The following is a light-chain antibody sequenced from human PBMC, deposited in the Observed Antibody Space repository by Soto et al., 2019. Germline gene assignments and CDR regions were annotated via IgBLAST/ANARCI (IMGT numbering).Light chain of an antibody. V-gene: IGKV3-20*01. CDR3: QQYGSSLPYT. CDR1: ETVRSSS. CDR2: GAV. J-gene: IGKJ2*01. Sequence: EIALTQSPGTLSLSPGERATLSCRANETVRSSSLAWYQQKPGQAPRLLVYGAVNRASGIPDRFSGSGSGTDFTLTISRLEPEDFAVYYCQQYGSSLPYTFGQGTKVDIK.